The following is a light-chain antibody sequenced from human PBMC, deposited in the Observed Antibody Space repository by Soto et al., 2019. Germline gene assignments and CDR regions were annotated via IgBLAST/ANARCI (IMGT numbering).Light chain of an antibody. CDR2: GAS. J-gene: IGKJ2*01. V-gene: IGKV3-20*01. Sequence: EIVLTQSPGTLSLSPGERATLSCRASQSVSSSYLAWYQQKPGQAPRLLIYGASSRATGIPDRFSGSGSGTDFTLTISRLGPEDFAVNYCQQYGSSPPYTFGQGTKLEIK. CDR1: QSVSSSY. CDR3: QQYGSSPPYT.